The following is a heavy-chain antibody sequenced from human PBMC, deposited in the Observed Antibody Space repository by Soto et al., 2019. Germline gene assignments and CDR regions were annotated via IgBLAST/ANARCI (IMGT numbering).Heavy chain of an antibody. J-gene: IGHJ2*01. Sequence: EVQLEESGGGLVQPGGSLRLSCAASGFTFSSYWMSWVRQAPGKGLEWVANIKQDGSEKYYVDSVQGRFTIYRDNATNSLSMQRNGLRAEDTAVYYCASRYFDLSGRGTLPTVSS. CDR2: IKQDGSEK. CDR1: GFTFSSYW. CDR3: ASRYFDL. V-gene: IGHV3-7*01.